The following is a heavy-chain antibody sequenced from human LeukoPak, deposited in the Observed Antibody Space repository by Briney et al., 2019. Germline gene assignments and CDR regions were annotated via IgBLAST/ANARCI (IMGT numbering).Heavy chain of an antibody. J-gene: IGHJ4*02. Sequence: GRSLRLSCAASGFTFSSYAMHWVRQAPGKGLEWVAVISYDGSNKYYADSVKGRFTISRDNSKNTLYLQMNSLRAEDTAVYYCARGIEVTTCDYWGQGTLVTVSS. V-gene: IGHV3-30*04. CDR1: GFTFSSYA. CDR3: ARGIEVTTCDY. D-gene: IGHD4-17*01. CDR2: ISYDGSNK.